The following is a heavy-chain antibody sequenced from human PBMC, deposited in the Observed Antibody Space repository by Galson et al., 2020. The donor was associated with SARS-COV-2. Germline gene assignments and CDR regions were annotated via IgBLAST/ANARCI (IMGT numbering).Heavy chain of an antibody. V-gene: IGHV3-53*01. Sequence: GGSLRLSCAASGLTVRSNYMSWVRQAPGKGLEWVSIIFSGGTTHYTDSVEGRFTVSRDTSKNTLDLQMNSLRVEDTALYYCARTVAGPTRGYWYFDLWGRGTLVSVSS. J-gene: IGHJ2*01. CDR3: ARTVAGPTRGYWYFDL. D-gene: IGHD1-1*01. CDR2: IFSGGTT. CDR1: GLTVRSNY.